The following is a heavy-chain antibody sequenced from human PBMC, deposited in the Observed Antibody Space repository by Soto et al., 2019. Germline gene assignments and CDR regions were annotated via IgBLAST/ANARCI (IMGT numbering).Heavy chain of an antibody. J-gene: IGHJ4*02. CDR1: GFTFISYG. CDR2: IWYDGSNK. Sequence: SLRLTCAASGFTFISYGMHWVRQAPGKVLEWVAVIWYDGSNKYYADSVKGRFTISRDNSKNTLYLQMNSLRAEDTAVYYCARDNYYDSTFDYWGQGTLVTVSS. CDR3: ARDNYYDSTFDY. D-gene: IGHD3-22*01. V-gene: IGHV3-33*01.